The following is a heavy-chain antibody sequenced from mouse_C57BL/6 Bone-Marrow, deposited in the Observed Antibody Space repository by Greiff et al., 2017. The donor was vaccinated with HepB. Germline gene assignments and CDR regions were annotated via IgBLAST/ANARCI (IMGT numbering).Heavy chain of an antibody. J-gene: IGHJ4*01. Sequence: VQLQQSVAELVRPGASVKLSCTASGFNIKNTYMHWVKQRPEQGLEWIGRISPANGNTKYAPTFQGKATITADKSSNTAYLQISSLTFEDTAISFCAYYYGSSNGAMDYWGQGTSVTVSS. CDR3: AYYYGSSNGAMDY. CDR2: ISPANGNT. CDR1: GFNIKNTY. D-gene: IGHD1-1*01. V-gene: IGHV14-3*01.